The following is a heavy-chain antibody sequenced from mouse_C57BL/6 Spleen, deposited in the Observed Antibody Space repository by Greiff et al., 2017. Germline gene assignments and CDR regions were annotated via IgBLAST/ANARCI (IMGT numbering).Heavy chain of an antibody. CDR1: GYTFTSYW. J-gene: IGHJ1*03. CDR2: IDPSDSYT. CDR3: ARREGLGSYWYFDV. Sequence: QVQLKQPGAELVRPGTSVKLSCKASGYTFTSYWMHWVKQRPGQGLEWIGVIDPSDSYTNYNQKFKGKATLTVDTSSSTAYMQLSSLTSEDSAVYDCARREGLGSYWYFDVWGTGTTVTVSS. V-gene: IGHV1-59*01. D-gene: IGHD3-3*01.